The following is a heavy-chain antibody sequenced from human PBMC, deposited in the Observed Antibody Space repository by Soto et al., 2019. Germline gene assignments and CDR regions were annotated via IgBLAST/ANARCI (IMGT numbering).Heavy chain of an antibody. CDR1: GFTFSDYY. D-gene: IGHD6-13*01. CDR2: ISSSSSYT. CDR3: ARTIAAAGGRRYFDL. V-gene: IGHV3-11*05. J-gene: IGHJ2*01. Sequence: QVQLVESGGGLVKPGGSLRLSCAASGFTFSDYYMSWIRQAPGKGPEWVSYISSSSSYTNYADSVKGRFTISRDNAKNSLYLQMISLGAEDTAVYYCARTIAAAGGRRYFDLWGRGTLVTVSS.